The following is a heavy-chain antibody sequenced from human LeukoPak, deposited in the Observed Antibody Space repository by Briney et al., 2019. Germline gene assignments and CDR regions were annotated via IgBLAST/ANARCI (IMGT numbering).Heavy chain of an antibody. D-gene: IGHD6-13*01. Sequence: GGSLRLSCAASGFTVSSNYMSWVRQAPGKGLEWVSVIYSGGSTYYADSVKGRFTISRDNSKNTVYLQMNSLRAEDTAVYYCARDASGSSSWYQDRTDYWGQGTLVTVSS. V-gene: IGHV3-66*01. J-gene: IGHJ4*02. CDR3: ARDASGSSSWYQDRTDY. CDR2: IYSGGST. CDR1: GFTVSSNY.